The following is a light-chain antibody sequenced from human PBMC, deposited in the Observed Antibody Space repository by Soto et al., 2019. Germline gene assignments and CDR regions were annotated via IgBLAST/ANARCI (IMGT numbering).Light chain of an antibody. CDR3: QQYSSSPWT. J-gene: IGKJ1*01. CDR1: QSVSSSF. V-gene: IGKV3-20*01. CDR2: DAS. Sequence: EIVLTPSPGTLSLSPGERATLSCRASQSVSSSFLAWYQQKPGQAPRLLIYDASSRATGIPDRFSGSGSGTDFTLTISRLEPEDFAVYSCQQYSSSPWTFGRGTKVDIK.